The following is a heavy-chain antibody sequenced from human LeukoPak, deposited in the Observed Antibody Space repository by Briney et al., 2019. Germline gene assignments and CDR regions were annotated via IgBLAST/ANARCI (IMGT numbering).Heavy chain of an antibody. J-gene: IGHJ4*02. CDR2: IRYDGSNK. CDR1: GFTFSSYG. V-gene: IGHV3-30*02. D-gene: IGHD2-15*01. CDR3: ANIVVVVAATGY. Sequence: PGGSLRLSCAASGFTFSSYGMHWVRQAPGKGLEWVAFIRYDGSNKYYADSVKGRFTISRDNSKNTLYLQMNSLRAEDTAVYYCANIVVVVAATGYWGQGTLVTVSS.